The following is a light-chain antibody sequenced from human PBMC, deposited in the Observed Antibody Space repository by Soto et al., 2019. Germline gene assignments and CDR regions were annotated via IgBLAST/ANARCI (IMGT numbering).Light chain of an antibody. Sequence: DIQMTQSPSSLSASLRDRVTITCRASQSISNYLNWYQQKPGKAPKLLIYAASSLQSGVPSRFSGSGSGTDFTLTISSLQPEDFATYYCQQYNSYSETFGQGTKVDIK. V-gene: IGKV1-39*01. J-gene: IGKJ1*01. CDR3: QQYNSYSET. CDR2: AAS. CDR1: QSISNY.